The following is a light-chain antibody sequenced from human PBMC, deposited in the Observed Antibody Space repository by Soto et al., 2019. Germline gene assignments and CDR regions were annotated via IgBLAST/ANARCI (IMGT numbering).Light chain of an antibody. Sequence: QSVLTQPPSVSGAPGQRVTISCTGSSSNIGAGYDVHWYQQLPGTAPKLLIYNNNNRPSGVPDRFSGSKSVTSASLAITGLQADDEADYYCQSYDSSLSGVVCGGGTKVTVL. V-gene: IGLV1-40*01. CDR2: NNN. CDR3: QSYDSSLSGVV. J-gene: IGLJ2*01. CDR1: SSNIGAGYD.